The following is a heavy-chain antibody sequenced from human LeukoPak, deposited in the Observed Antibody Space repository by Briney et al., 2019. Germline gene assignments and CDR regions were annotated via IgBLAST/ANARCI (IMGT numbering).Heavy chain of an antibody. J-gene: IGHJ4*02. Sequence: SVKVSCKASGGTFNRNALSWLRQAPGQGLEWMGGIFPIFGTPNYAQRFQGRVTITADESTSTVSMELSGLRSEDTAVYYCTKDSYYYDTSGYPVLIWGQGTLVTVSS. CDR2: IFPIFGTP. CDR1: GGTFNRNA. D-gene: IGHD3-22*01. V-gene: IGHV1-69*13. CDR3: TKDSYYYDTSGYPVLI.